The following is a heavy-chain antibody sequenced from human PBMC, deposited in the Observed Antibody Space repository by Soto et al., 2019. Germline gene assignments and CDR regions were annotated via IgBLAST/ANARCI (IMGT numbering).Heavy chain of an antibody. J-gene: IGHJ4*02. CDR3: AAGSGWLTDY. CDR1: GGSISSGGYS. V-gene: IGHV4-30-2*01. Sequence: SETLSLTCAVSGGSISSGGYSWSWIRQPPGKGLEWIGYIYHSGSTYYNPSLKSRVTISVDRSKNQFSLKLSSVTAADTAVYYCAAGSGWLTDYWGQGSQVTVSS. CDR2: IYHSGST. D-gene: IGHD6-19*01.